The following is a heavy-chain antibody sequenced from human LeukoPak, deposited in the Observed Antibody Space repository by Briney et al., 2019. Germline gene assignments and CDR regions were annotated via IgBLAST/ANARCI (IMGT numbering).Heavy chain of an antibody. V-gene: IGHV3-48*03. CDR2: ISSSGSTI. J-gene: IGHJ4*02. CDR3: ARGSAVAGTGDY. CDR1: GFTFSSYE. D-gene: IGHD6-19*01. Sequence: GGFLRLSCAASGFTFSSYEMNWVRQAPGKGLEWVSYISSSGSTIYYADSVKGRFTISRDNAKNTLYLQMNSLRAEDTAVYYCARGSAVAGTGDYWGQGTLVTVSS.